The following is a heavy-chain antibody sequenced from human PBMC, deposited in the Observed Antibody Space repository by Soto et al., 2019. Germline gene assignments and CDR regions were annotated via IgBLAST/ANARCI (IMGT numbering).Heavy chain of an antibody. CDR1: GGTFSSYA. CDR3: AREHYGNSAWFDL. Sequence: VKVSCKASGGTFSSYAISWVRQAPGQGLEWLGGIIPIFGTANYAQKFQGRVTMTGNTSISTAYMELSRLRSEDTAVYYCAREHYGNSAWFDLWGQGTPVTVSS. CDR2: IIPIFGTA. J-gene: IGHJ5*02. V-gene: IGHV1-69*06. D-gene: IGHD3-10*01.